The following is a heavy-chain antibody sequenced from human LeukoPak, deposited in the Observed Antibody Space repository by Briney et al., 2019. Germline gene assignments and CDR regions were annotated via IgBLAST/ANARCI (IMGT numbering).Heavy chain of an antibody. V-gene: IGHV3-48*02. CDR3: ARKNYGGNFGAFDI. Sequence: GGSLRLSCTASGFTFSTYSMSWVRQAPGKGLEWLSYISGSGGTIYYADSVKGRFNISRDNAKNSLYLQMNSLRDEDTAVYYCARKNYGGNFGAFDIWGQGTMVTVSS. CDR1: GFTFSTYS. D-gene: IGHD4-23*01. J-gene: IGHJ3*02. CDR2: ISGSGGTI.